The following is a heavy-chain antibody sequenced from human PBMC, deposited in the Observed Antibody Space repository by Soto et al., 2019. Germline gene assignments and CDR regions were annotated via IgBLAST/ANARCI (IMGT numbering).Heavy chain of an antibody. D-gene: IGHD6-6*01. CDR2: LSRGGGTT. J-gene: IGHJ3*01. V-gene: IGHV3-23*01. CDR3: AKDGQYRTDGFDV. CDR1: GFTFSSHG. Sequence: EAQLLESGGDWAQPGGSLRLSCAASGFTFSSHGMSWVRQAPGKGLEWIAGLSRGGGTTYYADSVKGRFTISRDNSKNTRDLIMNSLNVEDTALYYCAKDGQYRTDGFDVWGQGTMVTVSS.